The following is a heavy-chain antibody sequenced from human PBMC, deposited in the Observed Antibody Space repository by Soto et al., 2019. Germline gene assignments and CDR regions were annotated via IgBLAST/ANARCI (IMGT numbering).Heavy chain of an antibody. CDR3: ASARYYGVDI. V-gene: IGHV4-39*02. CDR2: TYYNGVT. CDR1: GGSMNEVTHY. D-gene: IGHD3-10*01. J-gene: IGHJ6*02. Sequence: QLQLQESGPRLVKPSETLSLTCSVSGGSMNEVTHYWAWIRQPPGKGLEWIATTYYNGVTHYNSALKSRVTISVDTSQNHFSLQLTSVTAADTAVYHCASARYYGVDIWGQGTTVIVSS.